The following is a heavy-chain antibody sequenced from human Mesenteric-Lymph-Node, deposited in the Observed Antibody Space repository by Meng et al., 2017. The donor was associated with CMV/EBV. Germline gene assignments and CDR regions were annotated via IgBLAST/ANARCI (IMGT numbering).Heavy chain of an antibody. CDR2: ITWNSVGI. J-gene: IGHJ4*02. D-gene: IGHD3-9*01. V-gene: IGHV3-9*01. Sequence: SLKISCAASGFTFSSYGMHWVRQAPGKGLEWVSGITWNSVGIDYADSVKGRFTISRDNAKNSLYLQMDSLRAEDTAFYYCAKDDSSQITIIDYWGQGTLVTVSS. CDR1: GFTFSSYG. CDR3: AKDDSSQITIIDY.